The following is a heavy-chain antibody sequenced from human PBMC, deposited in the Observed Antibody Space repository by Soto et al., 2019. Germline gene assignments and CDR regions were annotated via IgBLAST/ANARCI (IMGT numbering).Heavy chain of an antibody. J-gene: IGHJ6*02. CDR2: TYYRSKWYN. CDR3: ARGSGWYAGVYYYYGMDV. V-gene: IGHV6-1*01. D-gene: IGHD6-19*01. Sequence: TPSRGLEWLGRTYYRSKWYNDYAVSVKSRITINPDTSKNQFSLQLNSVTPEDTAVYYCARGSGWYAGVYYYYGMDVWGQGTTVTVSS.